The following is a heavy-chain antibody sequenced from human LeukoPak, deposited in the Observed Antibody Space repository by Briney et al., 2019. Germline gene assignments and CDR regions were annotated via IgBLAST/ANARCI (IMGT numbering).Heavy chain of an antibody. CDR2: ISAYNGNT. Sequence: GASVKVSCKASGGTFSSYAISWVRQAPGQGLEWMGWISAYNGNTNYAQKLQGRVTMTTDTSTSTAYMELRSLRSDDTAVYYCARDHNSKVTGELLSDKYYYYYYMDVWGKGTTVTISS. J-gene: IGHJ6*03. CDR3: ARDHNSKVTGELLSDKYYYYYYMDV. D-gene: IGHD3-10*01. V-gene: IGHV1-18*01. CDR1: GGTFSSYA.